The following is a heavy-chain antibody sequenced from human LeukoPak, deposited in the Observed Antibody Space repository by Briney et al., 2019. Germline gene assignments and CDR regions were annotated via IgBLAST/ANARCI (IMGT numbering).Heavy chain of an antibody. CDR3: ARDRVWGSYRYPLDY. CDR1: GFTFSSYG. Sequence: GGSLRLSCAASGFTFSSYGMHWVRQAPGKGLEWVAVISYDGSNKYYADSVKGRFTISRDNSKNTLYLQMNSLRAEDTAVYYCARDRVWGSYRYPLDYWGQGTLVTVSS. D-gene: IGHD3-16*02. J-gene: IGHJ4*02. V-gene: IGHV3-30*03. CDR2: ISYDGSNK.